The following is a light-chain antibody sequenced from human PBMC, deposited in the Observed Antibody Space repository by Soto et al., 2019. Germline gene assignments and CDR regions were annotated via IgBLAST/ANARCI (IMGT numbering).Light chain of an antibody. Sequence: DIPMTQSPSTLSASVGDRVTITCRASQSISSWLAWYQQKPGKAPKLLIYKTSNLESGVPSRFSGSGSGTEFSLTISSLQPDDCATYYCQQYKSFSLTFGGGTRVEVK. V-gene: IGKV1-5*03. CDR1: QSISSW. CDR2: KTS. CDR3: QQYKSFSLT. J-gene: IGKJ4*01.